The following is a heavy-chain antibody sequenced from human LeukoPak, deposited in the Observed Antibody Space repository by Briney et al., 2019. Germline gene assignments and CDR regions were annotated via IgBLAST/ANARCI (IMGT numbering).Heavy chain of an antibody. Sequence: ASVKVSCKASGYTFTAYYIHWVRQAPGQGVEWMGWINPNSGGINYAQKLQGRVTMTRDTSISTAYMELNWLTSDDTAVYYCAREGLIAAAVDYWGQGTLVTVSS. CDR1: GYTFTAYY. CDR3: AREGLIAAAVDY. J-gene: IGHJ4*02. CDR2: INPNSGGI. D-gene: IGHD6-13*01. V-gene: IGHV1-2*02.